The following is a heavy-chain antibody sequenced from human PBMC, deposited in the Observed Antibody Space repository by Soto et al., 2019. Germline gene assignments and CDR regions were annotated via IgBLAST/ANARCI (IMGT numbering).Heavy chain of an antibody. CDR2: ISGSGGST. D-gene: IGHD2-15*01. Sequence: PGGSLRLSCAASGFTFSSYAMSWVRHAPGKGLEWVSAISGSGGSTYYADSVKGRFTISRDNSKNTLYLQMNSLRAEDTAVYYCAKDYLREDIVVVVAAAYLNWFDPWGQGTLVTVSS. J-gene: IGHJ5*02. V-gene: IGHV3-23*01. CDR3: AKDYLREDIVVVVAAAYLNWFDP. CDR1: GFTFSSYA.